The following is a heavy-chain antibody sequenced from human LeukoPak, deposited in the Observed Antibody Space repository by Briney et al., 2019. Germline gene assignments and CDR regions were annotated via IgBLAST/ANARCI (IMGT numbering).Heavy chain of an antibody. V-gene: IGHV3-30-3*01. D-gene: IGHD6-19*01. Sequence: GRSLRLSCAASGFTFSSYAIHWVRQAPGKGLEWVAGISYNGTNKYYADSLKGRFTISRDNSKNTLYLQMNSLRAEDTAVYYCARDRGGSGWYYFDYWGQGTLVTVSS. CDR1: GFTFSSYA. CDR3: ARDRGGSGWYYFDY. J-gene: IGHJ4*02. CDR2: ISYNGTNK.